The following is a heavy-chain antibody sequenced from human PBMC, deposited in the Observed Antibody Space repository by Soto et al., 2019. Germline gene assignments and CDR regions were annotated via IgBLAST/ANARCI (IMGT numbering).Heavy chain of an antibody. CDR2: ISGYNGNT. V-gene: IGHV1-18*04. D-gene: IGHD2-8*01. CDR1: GYTFKSYG. CDR3: ARGDSTDCSNGVCSFFYNHDMDV. Sequence: ASVKVSCKASGYTFKSYGISWVRQAPGQGPEWLGWISGYNGNTKYAQKVQGRVTLTTDTSTSTAYMELRSLRSDDTAVYYCARGDSTDCSNGVCSFFYNHDMDVWGQGTTVTVSS. J-gene: IGHJ6*02.